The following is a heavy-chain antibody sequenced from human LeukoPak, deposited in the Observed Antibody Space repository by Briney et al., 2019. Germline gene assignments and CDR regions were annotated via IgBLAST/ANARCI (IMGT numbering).Heavy chain of an antibody. CDR1: GFTVSSNY. Sequence: GGSLRLSCAASGFTVSSNYMSWVRQAPGKGLEWVSVIYSGGSTYYADSVKGRFTISRHNSKNTLYLQMNSLRAEDTAVYYCARDDILTGDYYYGMDVWGQGTTVTVSS. V-gene: IGHV3-53*04. CDR3: ARDDILTGDYYYGMDV. CDR2: IYSGGST. J-gene: IGHJ6*02. D-gene: IGHD3-9*01.